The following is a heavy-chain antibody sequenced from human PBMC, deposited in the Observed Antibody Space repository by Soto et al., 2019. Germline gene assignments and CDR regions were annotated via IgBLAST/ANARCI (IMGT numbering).Heavy chain of an antibody. V-gene: IGHV4-30-2*01. J-gene: IGHJ4*02. D-gene: IGHD3-10*01. CDR3: SGEEVRQTPPGACFDY. CDR2: IYHSGST. CDR1: GGSISSDGYS. Sequence: SETLSLTCAVSGGSISSDGYSWSWIRQPPGKGLEWIGYIYHSGSTYYNPSLKSRVTISVDRSKNQFSMKLSSVSAADTAVYYCSGEEVRQTPPGACFDYWGQGTLVTVSS.